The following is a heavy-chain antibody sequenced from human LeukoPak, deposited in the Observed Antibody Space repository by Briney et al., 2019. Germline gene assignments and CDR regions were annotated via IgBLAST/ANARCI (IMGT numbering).Heavy chain of an antibody. CDR1: GDSISSYY. V-gene: IGHV4-59*01. J-gene: IGHJ6*02. CDR2: IYYTERT. CDR3: ARSPDYWSGHMDV. D-gene: IGHD3-3*01. Sequence: SETLSLTCSLSGDSISSYYWNWIRQPPGKGLEWIGYIYYTERTNSDPSLKSRVTISVDMSKNQFSLKLNSVTAADRAVYYGARSPDYWSGHMDVWGRGTTVTVSS.